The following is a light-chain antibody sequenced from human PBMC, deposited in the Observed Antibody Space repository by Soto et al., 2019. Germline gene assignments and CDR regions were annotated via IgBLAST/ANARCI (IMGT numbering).Light chain of an antibody. CDR2: RNN. CDR3: VAWDDTLDAQV. CDR1: RSNIGRNF. V-gene: IGLV1-47*01. J-gene: IGLJ3*02. Sequence: QSVLTQSPSASVTPGQRVTISCSGSRSNIGRNFAYWYQHVPGTAPRLLIQRNNERPSGVPDRFSGSKSGTSVSLAISGLRSDDEATYYCVAWDDTLDAQVFGGGTKLTVL.